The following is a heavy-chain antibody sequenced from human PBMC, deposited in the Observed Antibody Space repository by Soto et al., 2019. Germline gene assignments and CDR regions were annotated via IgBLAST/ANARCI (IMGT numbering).Heavy chain of an antibody. CDR2: IYNNGRT. CDR3: ARDSGLIRGSYGVDV. D-gene: IGHD3-10*01. CDR1: GFTVTSNY. J-gene: IGHJ6*02. Sequence: EVQLVESGGDLIQPGGSLRLSCAASGFTVTSNYLTWVRQAPGKGLEWVSVIYNNGRTYYPDSVKGRFTSSRDGSQRMLYLQMDSLRVEDTAVYYCARDSGLIRGSYGVDVWGQGTTVTVSS. V-gene: IGHV3-53*01.